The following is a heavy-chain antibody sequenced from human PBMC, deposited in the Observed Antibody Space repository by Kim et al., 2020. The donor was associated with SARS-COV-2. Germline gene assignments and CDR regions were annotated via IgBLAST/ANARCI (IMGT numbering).Heavy chain of an antibody. Sequence: SETLSLTCAVYGGSFSGYYWSWIRQPPGKGLEWIEEINHSGSTNYNPSLKSRVTISVDTSKNQFSLKLSSVTAADTAVYYCARGWVWFGLYYYGMDVWG. D-gene: IGHD3-10*01. V-gene: IGHV4-34*01. J-gene: IGHJ6*02. CDR1: GGSFSGYY. CDR2: INHSGST. CDR3: ARGWVWFGLYYYGMDV.